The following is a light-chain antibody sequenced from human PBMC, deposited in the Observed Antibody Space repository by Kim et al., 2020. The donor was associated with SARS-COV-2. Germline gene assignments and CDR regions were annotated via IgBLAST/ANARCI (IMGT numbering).Light chain of an antibody. Sequence: EIVLTQSPVTLSLSPGESATLSCRASQSIGSSFACYQHKPGQAPRLLIYDAVNRATGIPARFSGSGSGTDFTLTISSLEPEDFAVYYCQQRSNWYTFGQGTKLEI. V-gene: IGKV3-11*01. CDR1: QSIGSS. CDR3: QQRSNWYT. CDR2: DAV. J-gene: IGKJ2*01.